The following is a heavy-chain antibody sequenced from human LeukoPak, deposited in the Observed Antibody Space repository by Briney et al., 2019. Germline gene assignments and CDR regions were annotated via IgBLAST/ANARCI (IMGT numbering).Heavy chain of an antibody. CDR3: AKDLSRETGYYWGVTGASFDY. D-gene: IGHD3-9*01. CDR2: ISGSGGST. J-gene: IGHJ4*02. CDR1: GFTFSSYA. Sequence: PGGSLRLSCAASGFTFSSYAMSWVRQAPGKGLEWVSAISGSGGSTYYADSVKGRFTISRDNSKNTLYLQMNSLRAEDTAVYYCAKDLSRETGYYWGVTGASFDYWGQGTLVTVSS. V-gene: IGHV3-23*01.